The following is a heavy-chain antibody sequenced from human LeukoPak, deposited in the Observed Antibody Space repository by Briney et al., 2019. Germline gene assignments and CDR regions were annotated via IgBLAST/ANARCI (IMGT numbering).Heavy chain of an antibody. J-gene: IGHJ5*02. CDR1: GFTLDDYA. V-gene: IGHV3-9*01. CDR2: ISWNSGSI. Sequence: GGSPRLSCATPGFTLDDYAMHLVRQAPGKGLEWGSGISWNSGSIGYADSVKGRFTISRDNAKNSLYLQMNSLRAEDTALYYCAKDTTKGVSNWFDPWGQGTLVTVSS. CDR3: AKDTTKGVSNWFDP. D-gene: IGHD1/OR15-1a*01.